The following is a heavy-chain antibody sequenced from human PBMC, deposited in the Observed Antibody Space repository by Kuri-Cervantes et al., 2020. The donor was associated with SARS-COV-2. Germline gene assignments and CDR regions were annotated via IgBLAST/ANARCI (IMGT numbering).Heavy chain of an antibody. CDR1: GFTFSSYS. D-gene: IGHD3-22*01. CDR3: ARTRYRRAYYYDSSGYHTARYRGAFDI. J-gene: IGHJ3*02. Sequence: GGSLRLSCAASGFTFSSYSMHWVRQAPGKGLEWVSSISSSSSDIYYADSVKGRFTISRDNAKNSLYLQMNSLRAEDTAVYYCARTRYRRAYYYDSSGYHTARYRGAFDIWGQGTMVTVSS. V-gene: IGHV3-21*01. CDR2: ISSSSSDI.